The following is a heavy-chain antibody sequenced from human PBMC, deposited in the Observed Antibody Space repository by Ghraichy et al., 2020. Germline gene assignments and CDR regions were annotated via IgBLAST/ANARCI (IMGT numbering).Heavy chain of an antibody. CDR1: GYTFTAYY. Sequence: ASVKVSCKASGYTFTAYYMHWVRQAPGQGLEWMAWINPNSGGTNYAQKFQGWVTMTRDTSISTAYMELSRLRSDDTAVYYCARGSRITIFGVVIIRHDAFDIWGQGTMVTVSS. CDR2: INPNSGGT. D-gene: IGHD3-3*01. CDR3: ARGSRITIFGVVIIRHDAFDI. J-gene: IGHJ3*02. V-gene: IGHV1-2*04.